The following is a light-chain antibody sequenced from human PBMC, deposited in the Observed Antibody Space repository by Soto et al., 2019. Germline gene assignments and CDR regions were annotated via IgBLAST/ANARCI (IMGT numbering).Light chain of an antibody. CDR3: QQANYFPYT. V-gene: IGKV3-15*01. Sequence: EIVMTQSPAALSVSPGEGATLSCRASQGIGSTLAWYQQKPGQTPRLLIYHASNLQSGVPSRFSGSGSGTDFTLTISSLQPEDFATYYCQQANYFPYTFGQGTRLEIK. J-gene: IGKJ2*01. CDR2: HAS. CDR1: QGIGST.